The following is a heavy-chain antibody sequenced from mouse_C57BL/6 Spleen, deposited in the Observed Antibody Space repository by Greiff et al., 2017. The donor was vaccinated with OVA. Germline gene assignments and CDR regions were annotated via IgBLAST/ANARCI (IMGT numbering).Heavy chain of an antibody. D-gene: IGHD1-1*01. J-gene: IGHJ2*01. V-gene: IGHV1-64*01. CDR2: IHPYSGST. CDR3: ARTTTGVAEGDY. Sequence: VKLQQPGAELVKPGASVKLSCKASGYTFTSYWMPWVKQRPGQGLEWIGMIHPYSGSTNYNEKFTSKATLTVDKSYSTAYMQLSNLTSEDSAVYYGARTTTGVAEGDYWGQGTTRTVSS. CDR1: GYTFTSYW.